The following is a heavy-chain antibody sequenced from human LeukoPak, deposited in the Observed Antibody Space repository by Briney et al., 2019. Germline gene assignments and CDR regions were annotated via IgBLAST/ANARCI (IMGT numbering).Heavy chain of an antibody. CDR3: ARGARPGYSSSWYGY. J-gene: IGHJ4*02. CDR1: GFTFNNYY. CDR2: ISSTVSTT. V-gene: IGHV3-11*01. Sequence: PGGSLRLSCAASGFTFNNYYMSWIRQAPGKGLEWISYISSTVSTTYYADSVKGRFTISRDNAKNSLYLQMNSLRAEDTAVYYCARGARPGYSSSWYGYWGQGTLVTVSS. D-gene: IGHD6-13*01.